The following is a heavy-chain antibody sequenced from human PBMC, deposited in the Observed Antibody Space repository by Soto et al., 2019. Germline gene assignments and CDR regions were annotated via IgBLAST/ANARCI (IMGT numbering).Heavy chain of an antibody. Sequence: PGGSLRLSCAASGFTFSSYGMHWVRQAPGKGLEWVAVISYDGSNKYYADSVKGRFTISRDNSKNTLYLQMNSLRAEGTAVYYCAKVGYNSWVDYWGQGTLVTVSS. CDR2: ISYDGSNK. V-gene: IGHV3-30*18. CDR1: GFTFSSYG. D-gene: IGHD5-12*01. CDR3: AKVGYNSWVDY. J-gene: IGHJ4*02.